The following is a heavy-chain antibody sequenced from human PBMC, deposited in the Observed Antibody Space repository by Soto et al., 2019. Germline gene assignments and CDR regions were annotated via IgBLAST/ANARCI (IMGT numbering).Heavy chain of an antibody. CDR2: INPSGGST. Sequence: ASVKVSCKASGYTFTSYYMHWVRQAPGQGLEWMGIINPSGGSTSYAQKFQGRVTMTRDTSTSTVYMELSSLRSEDTAVYYCARIYGSGSSPYYFDYWGQGTLVTAPQ. V-gene: IGHV1-46*01. CDR3: ARIYGSGSSPYYFDY. J-gene: IGHJ4*02. CDR1: GYTFTSYY. D-gene: IGHD3-10*01.